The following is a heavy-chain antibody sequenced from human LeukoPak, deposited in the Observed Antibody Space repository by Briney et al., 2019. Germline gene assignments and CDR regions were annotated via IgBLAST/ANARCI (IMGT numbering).Heavy chain of an antibody. CDR2: LSSSGSTI. CDR3: AREFDSGYDRNFDY. V-gene: IGHV3-11*01. D-gene: IGHD5-12*01. J-gene: IGHJ4*02. CDR1: GFTFSDYY. Sequence: GGSLRLSCAASGFTFSDYYMSWIRQAPGKGLEWVSYLSSSGSTIYYADSVKGRFTISRDNAKNSLYLQMNSLRAEDTAVYYCAREFDSGYDRNFDYWGQGTLVTVSS.